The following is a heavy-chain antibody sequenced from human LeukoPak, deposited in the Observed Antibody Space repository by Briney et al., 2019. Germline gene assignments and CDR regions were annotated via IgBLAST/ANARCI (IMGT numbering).Heavy chain of an antibody. V-gene: IGHV4-39*07. J-gene: IGHJ6*03. Sequence: PSETLSLTCTVSGGSISSISYYWGWIRQPPGKGLEWIGNIFHSGSTYYNPSLKSRVTISLDTSKNQFSLKLSSVTAADTAVYYCARVRRTFYYYMDVWGKGTTVTVSS. D-gene: IGHD2-2*01. CDR1: GGSISSISYY. CDR3: ARVRRTFYYYMDV. CDR2: IFHSGST.